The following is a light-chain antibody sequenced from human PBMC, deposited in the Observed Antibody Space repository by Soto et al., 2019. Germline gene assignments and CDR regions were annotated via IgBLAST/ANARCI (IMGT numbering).Light chain of an antibody. CDR1: QNVFTW. J-gene: IGKJ3*01. CDR3: QQYNKYPFT. V-gene: IGKV1-5*01. Sequence: DIQMTQSPSTLSASVGDRVTITCRASQNVFTWLAWYQQEPGKAPKLLISDASSLGSGVPSRFSGSGSGTEFSLTISSLQPDDFATYYCQQYNKYPFTFGPGTKVDI. CDR2: DAS.